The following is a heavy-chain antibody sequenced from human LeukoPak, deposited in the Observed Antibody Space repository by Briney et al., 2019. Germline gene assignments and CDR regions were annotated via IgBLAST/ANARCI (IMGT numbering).Heavy chain of an antibody. CDR2: ISAYNGNT. V-gene: IGHV1-18*01. Sequence: GASVKVSCKASGYTFTSYGISWVRQAPGQGLEWMGWISAYNGNTNYAQKLQGRVTMTTDTSTSTAYMELRSLRSDDTAVYYCARARDKPTYYYDSSGYHYWGQGTPVTVSS. CDR1: GYTFTSYG. CDR3: ARARDKPTYYYDSSGYHY. J-gene: IGHJ4*02. D-gene: IGHD3-22*01.